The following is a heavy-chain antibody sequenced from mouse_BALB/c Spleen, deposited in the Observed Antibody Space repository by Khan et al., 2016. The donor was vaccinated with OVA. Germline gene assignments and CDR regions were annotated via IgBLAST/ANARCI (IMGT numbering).Heavy chain of an antibody. V-gene: IGHV5-9*03. J-gene: IGHJ3*01. CDR3: ARSNYGNFAY. CDR1: GFTFSSYT. D-gene: IGHD2-1*01. CDR2: IGSGGDNT. Sequence: EVELVESGGGLVKPGGSLKLSCAASGFTFSSYTMSWIRQTPEKRLEWVATIGSGGDNTYYPDSVKGRFTISRDNAKNNLYLQMSSLRSEDTALYYGARSNYGNFAYWGQGTLVTVSA.